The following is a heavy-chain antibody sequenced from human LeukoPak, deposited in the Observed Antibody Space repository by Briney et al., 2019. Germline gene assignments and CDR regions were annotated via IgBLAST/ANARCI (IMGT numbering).Heavy chain of an antibody. CDR3: ALPLRDGDFYFDY. V-gene: IGHV3-74*01. CDR2: INRDGRST. J-gene: IGHJ4*02. D-gene: IGHD4-17*01. Sequence: SGGSLRLSCAASGFTFSNYWMHWVRQAPGKGLVWVSRINRDGRSTNYADSVKGRFTISRDNAKNTVFLQMNSLRAEDTAVYYCALPLRDGDFYFDYWGRGALVTVSS. CDR1: GFTFSNYW.